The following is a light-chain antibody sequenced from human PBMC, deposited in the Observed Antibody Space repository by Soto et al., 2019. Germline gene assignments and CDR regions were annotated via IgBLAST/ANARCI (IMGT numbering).Light chain of an antibody. CDR1: PGISSY. CDR2: AAS. CDR3: QHLDSYST. J-gene: IGKJ5*01. V-gene: IGKV1-9*01. Sequence: DIQLPQSPSFLSASVGDRVTITCRASPGISSYLAWSQQKPGKAPKLLLYAASTLQSGVPSRFSGSGSGTEFPLTISSLQPEDFVTYYCQHLDSYSTFGQGTRLEIK.